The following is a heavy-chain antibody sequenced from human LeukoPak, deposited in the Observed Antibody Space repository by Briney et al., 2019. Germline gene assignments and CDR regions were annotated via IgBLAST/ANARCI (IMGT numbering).Heavy chain of an antibody. CDR2: ISSSSTI. CDR1: GFTFSNFA. V-gene: IGHV3-48*01. D-gene: IGHD3-22*01. J-gene: IGHJ4*02. CDR3: VRDDDRPDNGLDY. Sequence: PEGSLRLSCAASGFTFSNFAIHWVRQAPGKGLEWVSYISSSSTIYYADSVKGRFTISRDNSKNTLYLQMNSLRAEDTAVYYCVRDDDRPDNGLDYWGQGTLVTVSS.